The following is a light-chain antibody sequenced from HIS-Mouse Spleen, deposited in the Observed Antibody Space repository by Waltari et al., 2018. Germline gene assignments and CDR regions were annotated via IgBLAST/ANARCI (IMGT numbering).Light chain of an antibody. CDR3: CSYAGSYTYV. V-gene: IGLV2-11*01. CDR1: SSDVXGYNY. CDR2: EVX. J-gene: IGLJ1*01. Sequence: QSALTXPRSVSGSPGQSVTXXXXXXSSDVXGYNYVSWYHQHPSQAPKLMSYEVXKRPSXXPDRFAXXKSGXTASLTXXXRQXEDEADYYCCSYAGSYTYVFGTGTKVTV.